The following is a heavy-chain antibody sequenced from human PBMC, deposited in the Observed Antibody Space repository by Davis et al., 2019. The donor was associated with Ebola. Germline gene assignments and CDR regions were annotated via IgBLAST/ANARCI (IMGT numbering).Heavy chain of an antibody. CDR3: ASTVKVAFDY. J-gene: IGHJ4*02. CDR2: INPNSGGT. V-gene: IGHV1-2*06. CDR1: GYTFTAYY. Sequence: ASVKVSCKATGYTFTAYYMHWVRQAPGQGLEWMGRINPNSGGTNYAQKFQGRVSMTRDTPISTAYMELTRLRSDDTAVYYCASTVKVAFDYWGQGTLVTVSS.